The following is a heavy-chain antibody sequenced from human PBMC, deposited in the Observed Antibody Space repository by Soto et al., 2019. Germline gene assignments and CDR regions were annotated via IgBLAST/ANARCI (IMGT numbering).Heavy chain of an antibody. CDR2: ISYDGNKK. Sequence: QVQLVESGGGVVQPGRSLRLSCAASGFTLSSYAMHWVRQAPGKGLAWVAVISYDGNKKYYADSVKGRFTISRDNSKNTLYLQMNSLRAEDTAMYYCARLAGYWGSWYGGYFDYWGQGTLVTVSS. J-gene: IGHJ4*02. V-gene: IGHV3-30-3*01. CDR1: GFTLSSYA. D-gene: IGHD6-13*01. CDR3: ARLAGYWGSWYGGYFDY.